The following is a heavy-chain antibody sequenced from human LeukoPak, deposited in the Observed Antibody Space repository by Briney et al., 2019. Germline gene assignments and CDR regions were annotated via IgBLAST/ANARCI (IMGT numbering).Heavy chain of an antibody. J-gene: IGHJ5*02. CDR1: GFTFSDYY. CDR3: ARGTEMATINYNWFDP. Sequence: GGSLRLSCAASGFTFSDYYMSWIRQAPGRGLEWVSYISSSGKYIYYADSVEGRFTISRDNAKNSLYLQMNSLRAEDTAVYYCARGTEMATINYNWFDPWGQGTLVTVSS. D-gene: IGHD5-24*01. CDR2: ISSSGKYI. V-gene: IGHV3-11*04.